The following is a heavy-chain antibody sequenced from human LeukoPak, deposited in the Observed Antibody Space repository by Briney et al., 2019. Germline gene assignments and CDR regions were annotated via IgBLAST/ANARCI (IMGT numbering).Heavy chain of an antibody. D-gene: IGHD6-19*01. J-gene: IGHJ4*02. V-gene: IGHV4-61*02. CDR3: ARDSSSFKQWLVGGIDY. Sequence: SQTLSLTCTVSGGSISSGSYYWSWIRQPAGKGLEWIGRIYTSGSTNYNPSLKSRVTISVDTSKNQFSLKLSSVTAADTAVYYCARDSSSFKQWLVGGIDYWGQGTLVTVSS. CDR1: GGSISSGSYY. CDR2: IYTSGST.